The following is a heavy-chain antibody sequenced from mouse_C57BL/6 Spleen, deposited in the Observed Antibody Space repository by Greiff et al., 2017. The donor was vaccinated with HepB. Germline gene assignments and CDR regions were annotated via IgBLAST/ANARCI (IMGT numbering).Heavy chain of an antibody. J-gene: IGHJ2*01. Sequence: QVQLQQPGAELVRPGSSVKLSCTASGYTFTSYWMHWVKQRPIQGLEWIGNIDPSDSETHYNQKFKDKATLTVDKSSSTAYMQLRNLTSEDYAVYYCARDGYDYFDYWGQGTTLTVSS. CDR1: GYTFTSYW. CDR3: ARDGYDYFDY. CDR2: IDPSDSET. D-gene: IGHD2-2*01. V-gene: IGHV1-52*01.